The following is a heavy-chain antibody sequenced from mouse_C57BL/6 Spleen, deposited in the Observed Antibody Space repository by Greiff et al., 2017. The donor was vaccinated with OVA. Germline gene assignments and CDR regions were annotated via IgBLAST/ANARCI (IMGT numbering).Heavy chain of an antibody. Sequence: EVKLMESGPELVKPGASVKISCKASGYSFTDYNMNWVKQSNGKSLEWIGVINPNYGTTSYNQKFKGKATLTVDQSSSTAYMQLNSLTSEDSAVYYCARKDDYVGYAMDYWGQGTSVTVSS. V-gene: IGHV1-39*01. D-gene: IGHD2-4*01. CDR2: INPNYGTT. CDR3: ARKDDYVGYAMDY. J-gene: IGHJ4*01. CDR1: GYSFTDYN.